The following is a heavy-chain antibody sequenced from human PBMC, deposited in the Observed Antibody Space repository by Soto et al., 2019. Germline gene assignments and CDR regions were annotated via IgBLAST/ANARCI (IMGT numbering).Heavy chain of an antibody. J-gene: IGHJ4*02. V-gene: IGHV3-74*01. D-gene: IGHD2-15*01. Sequence: GGSLRLSWAASGFTFSSYSMNWVRQAPGKGLVWVSRINGEGTIINYADSVKGRFTISRDNAKNTLYLQMNSLRVDDTAVYYCVRDSGGSYWGQGTPVTVSS. CDR1: GFTFSSYS. CDR2: INGEGTII. CDR3: VRDSGGSY.